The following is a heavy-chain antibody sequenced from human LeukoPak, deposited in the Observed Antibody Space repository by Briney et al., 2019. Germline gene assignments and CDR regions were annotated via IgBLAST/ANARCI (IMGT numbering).Heavy chain of an antibody. CDR1: GGSISSYN. J-gene: IGHJ5*02. Sequence: SETLSLTCTVSGGSISSYNWNWIRQPPGKGLEWIGYIYNSGTTNYNPSLKSRVTISVDTSKNQFSLKLSSVTAADTAVYYCARDKGPAYNWFDPWGQGTLVTVSS. CDR2: IYNSGTT. CDR3: ARDKGPAYNWFDP. V-gene: IGHV4-59*01.